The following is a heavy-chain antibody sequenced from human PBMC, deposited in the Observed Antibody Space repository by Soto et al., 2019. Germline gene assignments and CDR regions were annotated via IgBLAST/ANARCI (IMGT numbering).Heavy chain of an antibody. D-gene: IGHD2-8*02. J-gene: IGHJ4*02. CDR2: INHTGST. CDR1: GGSINSGGYS. CDR3: ARDKITGLFDY. Sequence: SLSLTCTVSGGSINSGGYSWTWLRQPPGKGLEWIGEINHTGSTNYNPSLKSRVTVSVDTSKNQFSLKLTSVTAAATAVYYCARDKITGLFDYWGQGTLVTVSS. V-gene: IGHV4-30-2*01.